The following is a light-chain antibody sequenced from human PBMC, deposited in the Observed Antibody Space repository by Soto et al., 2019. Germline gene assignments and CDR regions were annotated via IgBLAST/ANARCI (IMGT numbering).Light chain of an antibody. Sequence: QSVLTQPASVSGSPGQSITISCTGTSSDIGAYNFVSWYQQHPGKAPKLMLYDVNIRPSGVSNRFSGSKSGNTASLTISGLQVEDEADYYCTSWKTSSTMIFGGGT. V-gene: IGLV2-14*03. CDR3: TSWKTSSTMI. CDR2: DVN. CDR1: SSDIGAYNF. J-gene: IGLJ2*01.